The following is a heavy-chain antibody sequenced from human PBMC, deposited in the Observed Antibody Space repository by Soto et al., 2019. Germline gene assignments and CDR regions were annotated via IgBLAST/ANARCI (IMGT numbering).Heavy chain of an antibody. CDR1: GYTFTSYD. D-gene: IGHD3-3*01. CDR2: MNPNSGNT. V-gene: IGHV1-8*01. J-gene: IGHJ4*02. CDR3: ARGWASDFWSGYSPFDY. Sequence: ASVKVSCKASGYTFTSYDINWVRQATGQGLEWMGWMNPNSGNTGYAQKFQGRVTMTRNTSISTAYMELSSLRSEVTAVYYCARGWASDFWSGYSPFDYWGQGTLVTVSS.